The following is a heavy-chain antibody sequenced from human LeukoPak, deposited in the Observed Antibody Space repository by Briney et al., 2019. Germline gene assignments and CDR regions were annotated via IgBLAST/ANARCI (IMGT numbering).Heavy chain of an antibody. CDR2: IYYSGST. D-gene: IGHD3-16*01. CDR3: ARFITFGAFNWFDP. CDR1: GGSISSGGYY. Sequence: SETLSLTCTVSGGSISSGGYYWSWIRQHPGKGLEWIGYIYYSGSTYYNPSLKGRVTISVDTSKNQFSLKLSSVTAADTAVYYCARFITFGAFNWFDPWGQGTLVTVSS. V-gene: IGHV4-31*03. J-gene: IGHJ5*02.